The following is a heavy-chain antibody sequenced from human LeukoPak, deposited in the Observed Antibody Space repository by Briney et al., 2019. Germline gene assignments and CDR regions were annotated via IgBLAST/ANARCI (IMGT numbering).Heavy chain of an antibody. V-gene: IGHV1-18*01. CDR3: ASRSHYYDSSGYALDHTRDYYYYYYTDV. CDR1: GYTFTNYG. J-gene: IGHJ6*03. Sequence: GASVKVSCKASGYTFTNYGLNWVRQAPGQGLEWMGWISGYNGNTKYAQRLQGRVTMTTDTSTSTAYMELRSLRSDDTAVYYCASRSHYYDSSGYALDHTRDYYYYYYTDVWGKGTTVTISS. CDR2: ISGYNGNT. D-gene: IGHD3-22*01.